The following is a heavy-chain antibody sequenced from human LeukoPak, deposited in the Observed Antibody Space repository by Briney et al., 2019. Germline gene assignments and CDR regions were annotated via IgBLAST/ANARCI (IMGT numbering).Heavy chain of an antibody. D-gene: IGHD6-13*01. Sequence: GGSLRLSCEASGFPFSSYGMHWVRQAPGKGLEWVAVLSYDGSNENYVDSVKGRFTISRDNSKNTLYLLMNSLRAEDTAVYYCARVGSSSWYGNPDDWFDPWGQGTLVTVSS. CDR3: ARVGSSSWYGNPDDWFDP. V-gene: IGHV3-30*03. CDR1: GFPFSSYG. J-gene: IGHJ5*02. CDR2: LSYDGSNE.